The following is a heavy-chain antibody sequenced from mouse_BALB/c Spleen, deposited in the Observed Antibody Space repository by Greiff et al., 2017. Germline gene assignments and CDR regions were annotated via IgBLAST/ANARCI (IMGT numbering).Heavy chain of an antibody. D-gene: IGHD1-2*01. CDR1: GYSITSGYY. J-gene: IGHJ3*01. V-gene: IGHV3-6*02. CDR3: ALLRRAWFAY. Sequence: EVQLQQSGPGLVKPSQSLSLTCSVTGYSITSGYYWNWIRQFPGNKLEWMGYISYDGSNNYNPSLKNRISITRDTSKNQFFLKLNSVTTEDTATYYCALLRRAWFAYWGQGTLVTVSA. CDR2: ISYDGSN.